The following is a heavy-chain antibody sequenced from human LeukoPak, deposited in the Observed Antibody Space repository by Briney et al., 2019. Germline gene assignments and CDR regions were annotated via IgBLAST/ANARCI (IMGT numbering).Heavy chain of an antibody. J-gene: IGHJ3*02. Sequence: GESLRLSCAASGFTFSNAWMSWVRQAPGKGLEWVGRIKSKIDGGTTDYAAPVKGRFTISRDDSKNTLYLQMNSLKTEDTAVYYCTTDCSSTSCKGDGAFDIWGQGTMVTVSS. D-gene: IGHD2-2*01. CDR1: GFTFSNAW. CDR2: IKSKIDGGTT. V-gene: IGHV3-15*01. CDR3: TTDCSSTSCKGDGAFDI.